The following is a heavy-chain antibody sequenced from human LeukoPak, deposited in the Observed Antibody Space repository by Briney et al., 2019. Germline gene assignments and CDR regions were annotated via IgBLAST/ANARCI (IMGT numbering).Heavy chain of an antibody. V-gene: IGHV4-30-2*01. CDR1: GCPISSGDSS. Sequence: PSETLSLICVVSGCPISSGDSSWTLIRQPPGMGLVWIGYIYLSGITYSNPSIKSRVTISVDRCKYHFFLKLNSETAADTGVYFWARGFDDAFDIWGQGTMVTDS. J-gene: IGHJ3*02. CDR3: ARGFDDAFDI. CDR2: IYLSGIT.